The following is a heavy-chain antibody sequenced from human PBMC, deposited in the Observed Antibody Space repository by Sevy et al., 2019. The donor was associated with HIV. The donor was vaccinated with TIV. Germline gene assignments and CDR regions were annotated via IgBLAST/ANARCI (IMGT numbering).Heavy chain of an antibody. CDR3: ARMTSTRSTDS. V-gene: IGHV3-53*01. CDR2: KESGGQT. J-gene: IGHJ4*02. Sequence: GGSLRLSCAASGFSVCSYYMGWVRQAPGKGLEWVSTKESGGQTYYADSVRGRFTIARDESANNLFLQLNNLRAEDTGVYYCARMTSTRSTDSWGQGTLVTVSS. CDR1: GFSVCSYY.